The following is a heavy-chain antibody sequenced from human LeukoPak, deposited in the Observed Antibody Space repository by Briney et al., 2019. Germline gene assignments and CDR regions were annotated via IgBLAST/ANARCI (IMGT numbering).Heavy chain of an antibody. CDR3: ARDLVTVTKGFDI. J-gene: IGHJ3*02. D-gene: IGHD4-17*01. V-gene: IGHV4-59*11. CDR1: DDSFSGHY. CDR2: ISYIGST. Sequence: SETLSLTCAVSDDSFSGHYWTWIRQPPGKGLEWIGYISYIGSTNYNPSLKSRVTISIDTSKNQFSLKLSSVTAADTAVYYCARDLVTVTKGFDIWGQGTMVSVSS.